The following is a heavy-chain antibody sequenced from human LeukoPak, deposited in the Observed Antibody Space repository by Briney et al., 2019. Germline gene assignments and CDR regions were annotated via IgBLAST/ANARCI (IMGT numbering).Heavy chain of an antibody. CDR2: IYYSGST. V-gene: IGHV4-59*01. CDR1: GGSISGYY. D-gene: IGHD1-26*01. Sequence: SETLSLTCTVSGGSISGYYWSWIRQPPGKGLEWIGYIYYSGSTNYNPSLKSRVTISVDTSKNQFSLKLSSVTAADTAVYYCARGREWEPKVFDYWGQGTMVTVSS. J-gene: IGHJ4*02. CDR3: ARGREWEPKVFDY.